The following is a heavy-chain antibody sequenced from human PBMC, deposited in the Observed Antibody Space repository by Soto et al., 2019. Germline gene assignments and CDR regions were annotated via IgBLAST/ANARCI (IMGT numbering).Heavy chain of an antibody. V-gene: IGHV1-18*01. Sequence: ASVKVSCKASGYTFTSYGISWVRQAPGQGLEWMGWISAYNGNTNYAQKLQGRVTMTTDTSTSTAYMELRSLRSDDTAVYYCARHSAGSHYYYYYGMHVWGQGTTVTVS. CDR1: GYTFTSYG. CDR2: ISAYNGNT. J-gene: IGHJ6*02. CDR3: ARHSAGSHYYYYYGMHV.